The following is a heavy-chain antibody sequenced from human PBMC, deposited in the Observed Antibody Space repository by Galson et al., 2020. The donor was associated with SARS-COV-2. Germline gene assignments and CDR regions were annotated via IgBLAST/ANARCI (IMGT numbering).Heavy chain of an antibody. J-gene: IGHJ4*02. CDR2: INHSGYT. Sequence: IRQPPGKGLEWIGEINHSGYTNYNPSLKSRVTISIDTSKNQFSLKLSSVTAADTAVYYCTTDRTYDYVWGSYRLTDYWGQGTLVTVSS. CDR3: TTDRTYDYVWGSYRLTDY. V-gene: IGHV4-34*01. D-gene: IGHD3-16*02.